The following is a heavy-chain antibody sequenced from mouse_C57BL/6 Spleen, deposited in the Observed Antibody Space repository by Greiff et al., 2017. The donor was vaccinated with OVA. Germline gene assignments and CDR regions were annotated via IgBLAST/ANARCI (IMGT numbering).Heavy chain of an antibody. CDR1: GFTFSDYG. CDR3: EREIDDGFLAWFAY. J-gene: IGHJ3*01. Sequence: EVHVVESGGGLVKPGGSLKLSCAASGFTFSDYGMHWVRQAPGKGLEWVAYISSGSSTIYYADTVKGRFTISRDNATNTPFLQMTSLRSEDTAMYYCEREIDDGFLAWFAYWGQGTLVTVSA. CDR2: ISSGSSTI. D-gene: IGHD2-3*01. V-gene: IGHV5-17*01.